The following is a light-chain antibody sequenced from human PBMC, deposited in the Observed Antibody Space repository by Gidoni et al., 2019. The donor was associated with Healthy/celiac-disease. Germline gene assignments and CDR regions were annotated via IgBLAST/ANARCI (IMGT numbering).Light chain of an antibody. CDR3: QQRSNWLPVT. CDR1: QSVSSY. J-gene: IGKJ5*01. V-gene: IGKV3-11*01. Sequence: ETVLTQSPATLSLSPGERATLPCRASQSVSSYLAWYQQNPGQAPRLLIYDASNRATGIPARFSGSGSGTDFTLTISSLEPEDFAVYYCQQRSNWLPVTFGQGTRLEIK. CDR2: DAS.